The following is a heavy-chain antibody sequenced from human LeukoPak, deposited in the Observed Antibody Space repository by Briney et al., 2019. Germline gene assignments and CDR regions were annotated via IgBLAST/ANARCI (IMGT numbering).Heavy chain of an antibody. J-gene: IGHJ4*02. CDR1: GGSFSGYY. Sequence: PSETLSLTCAVYGGSFSGYYWSWIRQPPGKWLEWIGEINHSGSTNYNPSLKSRVTISVDTSKNQFSLKLSSVTAADTAVYYCARVQDSSGYYSDYWGQGTLVTVFS. CDR3: ARVQDSSGYYSDY. V-gene: IGHV4-34*01. D-gene: IGHD3-22*01. CDR2: INHSGST.